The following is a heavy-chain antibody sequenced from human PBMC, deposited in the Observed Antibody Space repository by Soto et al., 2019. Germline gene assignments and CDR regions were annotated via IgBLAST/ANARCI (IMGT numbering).Heavy chain of an antibody. CDR2: ISYDGNNK. V-gene: IGHV3-30-3*01. CDR3: ERERYYYDCSSLGIGWYFDL. J-gene: IGHJ2*01. CDR1: GFTFSSYA. D-gene: IGHD3-22*01. Sequence: QVQLVESGGGVVQPGRSLRLSCAASGFTFSSYAMHWVRQAPGKGPEWAAVISYDGNNKYYADSVKGRFTISRDNSKNTLYLQMNSLRAEDAAVYYCERERYYYDCSSLGIGWYFDLWGRGTLVTVYS.